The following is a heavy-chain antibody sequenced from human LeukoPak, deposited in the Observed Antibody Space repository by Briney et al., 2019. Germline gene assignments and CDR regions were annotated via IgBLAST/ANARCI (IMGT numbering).Heavy chain of an antibody. J-gene: IGHJ3*02. CDR1: GGSISSGDYY. V-gene: IGHV4-30-4*08. D-gene: IGHD5-12*01. CDR2: IYYSGST. Sequence: SQTLSLTCTVSGGSISSGDYYWSWIRQPPGKGLEWVGYIYYSGSTYYNPSLKSRITISVDTSKNQFSLKPSSVTAAYTAVYYCARDRLRLKNAFDICGQGTMVTVSS. CDR3: ARDRLRLKNAFDI.